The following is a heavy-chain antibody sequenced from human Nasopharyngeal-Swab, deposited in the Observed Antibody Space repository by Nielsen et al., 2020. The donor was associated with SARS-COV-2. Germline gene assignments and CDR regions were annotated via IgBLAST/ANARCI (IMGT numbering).Heavy chain of an antibody. CDR1: GGSISSGGYY. D-gene: IGHD6-19*01. Sequence: SETLSLTCTVSGGSISSGGYYWSWIRQHPGKGLEWIGYIYYSGSTYYNPSLKSRVTISVDTSKNQFSLKLSSVTAADTAVYYCARSLGWRHYAFDIWGQGTRVTVSS. CDR2: IYYSGST. V-gene: IGHV4-31*03. CDR3: ARSLGWRHYAFDI. J-gene: IGHJ3*02.